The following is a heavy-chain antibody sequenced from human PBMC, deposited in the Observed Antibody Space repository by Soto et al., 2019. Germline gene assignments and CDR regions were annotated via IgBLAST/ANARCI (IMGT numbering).Heavy chain of an antibody. CDR3: AKCEYSRSWYYSTHYYAMDV. J-gene: IGHJ6*02. Sequence: GGSLRLSCAASEFTFSNYAMSWVRQAPGKGLQWVSAISGSGGSTYYADSVKGRFTISRDNSKNTLYLQMNSLRAEDTAVYYCAKCEYSRSWYYSTHYYAMDVWGQGTTVTVSS. V-gene: IGHV3-23*01. CDR1: EFTFSNYA. D-gene: IGHD6-13*01. CDR2: ISGSGGST.